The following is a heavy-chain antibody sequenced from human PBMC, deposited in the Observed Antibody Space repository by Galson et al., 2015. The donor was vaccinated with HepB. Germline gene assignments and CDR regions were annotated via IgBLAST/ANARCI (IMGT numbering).Heavy chain of an antibody. D-gene: IGHD3-22*01. CDR3: ARDQGGYYDSITRFDL. Sequence: SLRLSCAVAGFTFRSYWMSWVRQAPGKGLEWVANINQDGSEKYYVDSVKGRFTISRDNAKNSLYLQMNSLRAEDTAVYYCARDQGGYYDSITRFDLWGRGTLVTVSS. V-gene: IGHV3-7*01. CDR1: GFTFRSYW. J-gene: IGHJ2*01. CDR2: INQDGSEK.